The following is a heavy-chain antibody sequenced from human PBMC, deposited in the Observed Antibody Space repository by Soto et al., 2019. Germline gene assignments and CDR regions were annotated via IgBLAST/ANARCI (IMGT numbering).Heavy chain of an antibody. D-gene: IGHD6-13*01. V-gene: IGHV1-2*04. CDR2: INPNSGGT. Sequence: ASVKVSCKASGYTFTGYYMHWVRQAPGQGLEWMGWINPNSGGTNYAQKFQGWVTMTRDTSISTAYMELSRLSSDDTAVYYCARAQGIAAPWYWFDPWGQGTLVTVSS. CDR3: ARAQGIAAPWYWFDP. J-gene: IGHJ5*02. CDR1: GYTFTGYY.